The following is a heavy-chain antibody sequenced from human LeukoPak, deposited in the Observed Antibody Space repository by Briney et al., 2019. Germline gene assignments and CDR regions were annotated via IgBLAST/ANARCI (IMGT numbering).Heavy chain of an antibody. V-gene: IGHV3-21*01. J-gene: IGHJ5*02. CDR2: ISSCSSYI. CDR1: GFTFSSYS. D-gene: IGHD3-10*01. CDR3: ARRHYYGSGSYYNGPDP. Sequence: GGSLRLSCAASGFTFSSYSMNWVRQAPGKGLEWVSSISSCSSYIYYADSVKGRFTISRDNAKDSLYLQMNSLRAEDTAVYYCARRHYYGSGSYYNGPDPWGQGTLVTVSS.